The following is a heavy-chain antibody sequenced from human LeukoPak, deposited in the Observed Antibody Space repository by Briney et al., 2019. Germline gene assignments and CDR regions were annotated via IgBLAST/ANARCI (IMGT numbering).Heavy chain of an antibody. V-gene: IGHV3-23*01. J-gene: IGHJ5*02. CDR2: ISGRGGGT. Sequence: GGSLRLSCAASGFTFGNYAMYWVRQAPGKGLEWVSCISGRGGGTYFADSVKGRFTISRDNSKNTLYMQMNSLRGDDTAVYYCAKATPYYDTLTGYSPPYNWFDPWGQGTLVTVSS. CDR3: AKATPYYDTLTGYSPPYNWFDP. D-gene: IGHD3-9*01. CDR1: GFTFGNYA.